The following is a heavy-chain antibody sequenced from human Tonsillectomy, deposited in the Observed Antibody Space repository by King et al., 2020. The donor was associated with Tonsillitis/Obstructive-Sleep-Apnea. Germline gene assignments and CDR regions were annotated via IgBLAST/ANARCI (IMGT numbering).Heavy chain of an antibody. CDR3: ARDKLVVVPAAIESVDDYYYYMDV. J-gene: IGHJ6*03. Sequence: VQLVESGAEVKKPGSSVKVSCKASGGTFSSYAISWVRQAPGQGLEWMGGIIPIFGTANYAQKFQGRVTITADESTSTAYMELSGRRSEDTAVYYCARDKLVVVPAAIESVDDYYYYMDVWGKGTTVTVSS. CDR2: IIPIFGTA. V-gene: IGHV1-69*01. CDR1: GGTFSSYA. D-gene: IGHD2-2*02.